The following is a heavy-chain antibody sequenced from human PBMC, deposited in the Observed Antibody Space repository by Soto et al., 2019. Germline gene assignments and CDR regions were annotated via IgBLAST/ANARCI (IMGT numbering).Heavy chain of an antibody. CDR1: GGSFRNYY. V-gene: IGHV4-34*01. D-gene: IGHD3-3*01. CDR3: TREERLPRSWFDP. J-gene: IGHJ5*02. Sequence: SETLSLTCGVYGGSFRNYYWIWVRQPPGKGLEWIGEVNHSGEATYNPSLQSRVTISLDTSNNHFSLKMTSLTAADTALYFCTREERLPRSWFDPWGQGTQVTVSS. CDR2: VNHSGEA.